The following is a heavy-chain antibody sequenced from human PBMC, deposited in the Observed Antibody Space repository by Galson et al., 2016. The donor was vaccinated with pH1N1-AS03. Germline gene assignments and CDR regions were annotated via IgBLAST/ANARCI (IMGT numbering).Heavy chain of an antibody. CDR1: GFTFNNYW. CDR3: ARDRPNYNVYLDH. D-gene: IGHD5-24*01. V-gene: IGHV3-33*08. CDR2: IWYDGSNK. Sequence: SLRLSCAASGFTFNNYWMNWVRLAPGKGLEWVAVIWYDGSNKNYVDSVKGRFIVSRDNSNDTLYLQMNSLRAEDTAVYYCARDRPNYNVYLDHWGQGILVTVSS. J-gene: IGHJ4*02.